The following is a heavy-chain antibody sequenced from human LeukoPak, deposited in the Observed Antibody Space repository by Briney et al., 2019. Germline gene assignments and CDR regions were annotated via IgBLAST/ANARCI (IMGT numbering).Heavy chain of an antibody. CDR1: GFTFSNYL. CDR2: INLGGSET. Sequence: GGSLRLSCAPSGFTFSNYLMTWLRQGPGEGLEWLANINLGGSETHSVASVKGRFTISRDNAKNSLDLQLSGLRAEDTVVYYCARGYSDSFGWGQRTQVTVYS. J-gene: IGHJ4*02. D-gene: IGHD4-11*01. CDR3: ARGYSDSFG. V-gene: IGHV3-7*01.